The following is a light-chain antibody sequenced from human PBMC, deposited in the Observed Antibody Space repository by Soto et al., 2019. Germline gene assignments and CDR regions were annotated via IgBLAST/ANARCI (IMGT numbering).Light chain of an antibody. CDR1: SSDVGATDY. J-gene: IGLJ1*01. Sequence: QSALTQPPSASGSPGQSVAISCTETSSDVGATDYVSWYQQHSGKAPKLLLYEVNKRPSGVPDRFSGSKSGNTASLTVSALQADDEADYYCISHAGASNVLGTGTKVTVL. V-gene: IGLV2-8*01. CDR2: EVN. CDR3: ISHAGASNV.